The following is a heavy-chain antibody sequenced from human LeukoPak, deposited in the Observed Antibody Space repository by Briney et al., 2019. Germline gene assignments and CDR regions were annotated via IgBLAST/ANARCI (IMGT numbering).Heavy chain of an antibody. CDR3: ASAVGYCSGGSCEINWFDP. D-gene: IGHD2-15*01. Sequence: SETLSLTCAVYGGSFSGYYWSWIRQPPGKGLEWIGEINHSGSTNYNPSLKSRVTISVDTSKNQFSLKLSSVTAADTALYYCASAVGYCSGGSCEINWFDPWGQGILVIVSS. CDR2: INHSGST. V-gene: IGHV4-34*01. J-gene: IGHJ5*02. CDR1: GGSFSGYY.